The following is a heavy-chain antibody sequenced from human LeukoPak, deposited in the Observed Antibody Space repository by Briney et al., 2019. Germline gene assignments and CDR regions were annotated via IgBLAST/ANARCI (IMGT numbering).Heavy chain of an antibody. CDR1: GFTFSSYS. J-gene: IGHJ4*02. Sequence: GSLRLSCAAPGFTFSSYSMNWVRQAPGKGLEGVSYISSSSSTIYYADSVKGRFTISRDNSKNTLYLQMNSLRAEDTAVYYCAKDQVVGYCSGGSCYSVVWGQGTLVTVSS. CDR2: ISSSSSTI. CDR3: AKDQVVGYCSGGSCYSVV. D-gene: IGHD2-15*01. V-gene: IGHV3-48*01.